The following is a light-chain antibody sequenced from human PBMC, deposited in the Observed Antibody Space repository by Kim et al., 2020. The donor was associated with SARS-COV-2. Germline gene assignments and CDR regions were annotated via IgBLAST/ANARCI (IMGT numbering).Light chain of an antibody. V-gene: IGLV3-19*01. CDR2: GEN. Sequence: SSELTQDPAVSVALGQTIRITCQGDSLRNFYATWYQQKPGQAPILVIYGENNRPSGIPDRFSGSNSGNTASLTITGAQAEDEADYYCKSRENSGNPLYVFGTGTKVTVL. J-gene: IGLJ1*01. CDR3: KSRENSGNPLYV. CDR1: SLRNFY.